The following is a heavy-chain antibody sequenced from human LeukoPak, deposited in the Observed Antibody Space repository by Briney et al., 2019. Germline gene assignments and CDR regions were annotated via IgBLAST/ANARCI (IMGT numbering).Heavy chain of an antibody. J-gene: IGHJ4*02. Sequence: GGSLRLSCAASGFTFSSYAMSWVRQAPEKGLECVSSISGSDGSTYYADSVKGRFTISRDNSKNTLYLQMNSLRAEDTAVYYCAKAGNIRFDYWGQGTLVTVSS. CDR2: ISGSDGST. CDR1: GFTFSSYA. V-gene: IGHV3-23*01. D-gene: IGHD2/OR15-2a*01. CDR3: AKAGNIRFDY.